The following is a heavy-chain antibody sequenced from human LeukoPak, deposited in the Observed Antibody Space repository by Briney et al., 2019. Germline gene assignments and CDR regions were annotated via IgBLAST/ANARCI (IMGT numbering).Heavy chain of an antibody. Sequence: SETLSLTCTVSGDSISNYYWTWIRQTPGKGLEWIGRIYTSGSTNYNPSLKSRVTMSVDTSKNQFSLKLSSVTAADTAVYYCASDYGDYVPLDVWGKGTTVTVSS. J-gene: IGHJ6*04. CDR3: ASDYGDYVPLDV. CDR2: IYTSGST. CDR1: GDSISNYY. D-gene: IGHD4-17*01. V-gene: IGHV4-4*07.